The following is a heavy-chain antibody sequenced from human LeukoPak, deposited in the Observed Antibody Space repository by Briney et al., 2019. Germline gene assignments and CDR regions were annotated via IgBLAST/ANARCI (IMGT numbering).Heavy chain of an antibody. D-gene: IGHD1-26*01. J-gene: IGHJ4*02. CDR2: INPNSGGT. CDR1: GYTFTSYD. Sequence: ASVKVSCKASGYTFTSYDINWVRQATGQGLEWMGRINPNSGGTNYAQKFQGRVTMTRDTSISTAYMELSRLRSDDTAVYYCARDFIVAPNGGWGQGTLVTVSS. CDR3: ARDFIVAPNGG. V-gene: IGHV1-2*06.